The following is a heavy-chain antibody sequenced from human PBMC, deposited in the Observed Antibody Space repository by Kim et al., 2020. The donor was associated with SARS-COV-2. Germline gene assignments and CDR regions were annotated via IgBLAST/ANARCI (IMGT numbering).Heavy chain of an antibody. CDR1: GGSISSSSYY. D-gene: IGHD5-18*01. J-gene: IGHJ5*02. CDR2: IYYSGST. V-gene: IGHV4-39*01. Sequence: SETLSLTCTVSGGSISSSSYYWGWIRQPPGKGLEWIGSIYYSGSTYYNPSLKSRVTISVDTSKNQFSLKLSSVTAADTAVYYCARRGGDTATFDPWGQGTLVTVSS. CDR3: ARRGGDTATFDP.